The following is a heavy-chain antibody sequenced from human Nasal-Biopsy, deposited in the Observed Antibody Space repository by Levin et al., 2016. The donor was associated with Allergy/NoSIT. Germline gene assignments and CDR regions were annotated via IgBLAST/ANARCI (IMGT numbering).Heavy chain of an antibody. CDR2: IHWNGDE. V-gene: IGHV2-5*01. CDR1: GFSLSTDGMG. D-gene: IGHD3-10*01. J-gene: IGHJ5*02. Sequence: SGPTLVKPTETLTLTCTFSGFSLSTDGMGVGWIRQPPGKPLEWLALIHWNGDERYSSSLRNRLTISKVRSKDQVVLTMTNMDPVDTATYFCAHGKYGSGTYYWFDPWGQGTLVTVSS. CDR3: AHGKYGSGTYYWFDP.